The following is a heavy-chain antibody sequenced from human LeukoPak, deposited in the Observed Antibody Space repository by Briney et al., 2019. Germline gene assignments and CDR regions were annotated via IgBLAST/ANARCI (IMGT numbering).Heavy chain of an antibody. J-gene: IGHJ6*02. Sequence: GESLQISCKGSGYSFTSYWIGWVRQMPGKGLEWMGIIYPGDSETRYSPSFQGQVTISADKSISSVYLQWSSLKASDTATYYCARRSTIFYGMDVWGQGTTVTVSS. D-gene: IGHD3-3*01. V-gene: IGHV5-51*01. CDR3: ARRSTIFYGMDV. CDR1: GYSFTSYW. CDR2: IYPGDSET.